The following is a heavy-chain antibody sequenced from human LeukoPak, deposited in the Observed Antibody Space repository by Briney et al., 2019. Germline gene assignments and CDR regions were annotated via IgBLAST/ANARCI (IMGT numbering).Heavy chain of an antibody. CDR2: ISYDGSNK. V-gene: IGHV3-30-3*01. J-gene: IGHJ4*02. CDR1: GFTFSSYA. CDR3: ARGPDDHYFDY. Sequence: GGSLKLSCAASGFTFSSYAMHWVRQAPGKGLEWVAVISYDGSNKYYADSVKGRFTISRDNSKNTLYLQMNSLRAEDTAVYYCARGPDDHYFDYWGQGTLVTVSS.